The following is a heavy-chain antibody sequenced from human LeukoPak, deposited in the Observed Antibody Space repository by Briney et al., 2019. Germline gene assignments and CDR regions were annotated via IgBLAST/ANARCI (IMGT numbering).Heavy chain of an antibody. CDR3: AASGFGFGELPSYFYYYMDV. V-gene: IGHV3-72*01. Sequence: PGGSLRLSCAASGFTFSDHYMDWVRQAPGKGLEWVGRTRNKANSYTTEYAASVKGRFTISRDDSKNSLYLQMNSLKTEDTAVYYCAASGFGFGELPSYFYYYMDVWGKGTTVTISS. CDR2: TRNKANSYTT. J-gene: IGHJ6*03. CDR1: GFTFSDHY. D-gene: IGHD3-10*01.